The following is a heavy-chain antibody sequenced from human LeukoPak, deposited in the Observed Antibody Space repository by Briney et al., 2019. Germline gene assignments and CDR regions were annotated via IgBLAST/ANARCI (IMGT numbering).Heavy chain of an antibody. CDR3: AREGDSSSSYFGDGWFDP. J-gene: IGHJ5*02. Sequence: PSETLSLTCTVSGGSISSYYWSWIRQPPGKGLEWIGYIYYSGSTNYNPSLKSRVTISVDTSKNQFSLKLSSVTAADTAVYYCAREGDSSSSYFGDGWFDPWGQGTLVTVSS. CDR1: GGSISSYY. CDR2: IYYSGST. V-gene: IGHV4-59*01. D-gene: IGHD6-13*01.